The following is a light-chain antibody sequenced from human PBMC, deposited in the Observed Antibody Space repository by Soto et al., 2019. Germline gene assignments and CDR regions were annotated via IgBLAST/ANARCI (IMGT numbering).Light chain of an antibody. CDR3: AAWDDSRGGHVV. CDR1: SSNIGSNY. V-gene: IGLV1-47*01. Sequence: QSVLTQPPSASGTPGQRVTISCSGSSSNIGSNYVYWYQQLPGTAPKLLIYRNNQRPSGVPDRFSGSKSGTSASLAISGLRSVDEADYYCAAWDDSRGGHVVFGGGTKLTVL. J-gene: IGLJ2*01. CDR2: RNN.